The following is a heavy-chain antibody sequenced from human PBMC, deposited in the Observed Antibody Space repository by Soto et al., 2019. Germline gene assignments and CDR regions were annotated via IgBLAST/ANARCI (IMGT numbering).Heavy chain of an antibody. J-gene: IGHJ4*02. V-gene: IGHV3-30*18. Sequence: SCAASGFTFSSYGMHWVRQAPGKGLEWVAVISYDGSNKYYADSVKGRFTISRDNSKNTLYLQMNSLRAEDTAVYYCAKDGGLGLPDYWGQGTLVTVSS. CDR2: ISYDGSNK. CDR1: GFTFSSYG. CDR3: AKDGGLGLPDY. D-gene: IGHD3-16*01.